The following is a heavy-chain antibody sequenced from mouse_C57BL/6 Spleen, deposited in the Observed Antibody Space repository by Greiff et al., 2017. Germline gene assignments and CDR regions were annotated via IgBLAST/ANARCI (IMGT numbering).Heavy chain of an antibody. D-gene: IGHD2-2*01. J-gene: IGHJ3*01. CDR1: GYTFTSYW. Sequence: QVQLQQPGAELVKPGASVKLSCKASGYTFTSYWMQWVKQRPGQGLEWIGEIDPSDSYTNYNQKFKGKATLTVDTSSSTAYMQLSSLTSEDSAVYDCARGGYEKAWFAYWGQGTLVTVSA. CDR3: ARGGYEKAWFAY. CDR2: IDPSDSYT. V-gene: IGHV1-50*01.